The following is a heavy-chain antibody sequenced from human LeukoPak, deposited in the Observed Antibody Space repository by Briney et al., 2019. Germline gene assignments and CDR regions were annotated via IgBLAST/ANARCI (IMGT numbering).Heavy chain of an antibody. CDR2: ISAYNGNT. CDR3: ARFSGSYYAFDI. D-gene: IGHD1-26*01. V-gene: IGHV1-18*04. J-gene: IGHJ3*02. CDR1: GYTFTGYY. Sequence: ASVKVSCKASGYTFTGYYMHWVRQAPGQGLEWMGWISAYNGNTNYAQKLQGRVTMTTDTSTSTAYMELRSLRSDDTAVYYCARFSGSYYAFDIWGQGTMVTVSS.